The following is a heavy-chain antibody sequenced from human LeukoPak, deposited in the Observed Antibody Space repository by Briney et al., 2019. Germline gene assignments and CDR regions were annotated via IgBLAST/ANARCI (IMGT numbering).Heavy chain of an antibody. V-gene: IGHV4-4*08. CDR1: GGSIFSYY. Sequence: SETLSLTCTVSGGSIFSYYFNWIRQPPGKGLEWIGYIYSNGITNYNPSLRSRGTISIATSKNQFSLRLRSVTAADTAVYYCARRAHDSSGYYYNYWGQGTLVTVSS. J-gene: IGHJ4*02. CDR3: ARRAHDSSGYYYNY. CDR2: IYSNGIT. D-gene: IGHD3-22*01.